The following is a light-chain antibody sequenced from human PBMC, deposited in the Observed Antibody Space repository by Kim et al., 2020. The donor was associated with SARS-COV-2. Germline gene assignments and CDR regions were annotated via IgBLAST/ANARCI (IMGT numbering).Light chain of an antibody. Sequence: SASIGDSVTITCRTSQIITTWLAGYQQKPGKAPKLLISKASNLESGVPSRFSGSGSGTEFTLTISRLQADDFATYYCQQYNYFLLTFGQGTKLEI. J-gene: IGKJ2*01. CDR1: QIITTW. CDR2: KAS. CDR3: QQYNYFLLT. V-gene: IGKV1-5*03.